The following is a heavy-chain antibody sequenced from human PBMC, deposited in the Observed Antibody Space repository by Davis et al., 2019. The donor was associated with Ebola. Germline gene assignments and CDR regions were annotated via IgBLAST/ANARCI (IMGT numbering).Heavy chain of an antibody. D-gene: IGHD3-3*02. V-gene: IGHV5-51*01. CDR3: ARGTSLARNFDY. CDR2: IYAGDSDT. CDR1: GFTFSSYA. J-gene: IGHJ4*02. Sequence: GGSLRLSCAASGFTFSSYAMSWVRQAPGKGLEWMGVIYAGDSDTRYSPSFQGQVTISADESISTAYLQWSSLKASDTAMYYCARGTSLARNFDYWGQGTLVSVSS.